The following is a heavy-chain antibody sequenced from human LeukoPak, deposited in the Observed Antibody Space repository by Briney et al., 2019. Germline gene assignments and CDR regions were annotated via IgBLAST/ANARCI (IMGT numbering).Heavy chain of an antibody. CDR1: GFTYSSYS. Sequence: GGSLRLSCAASGFTYSSYSMNWVRQAPGKGLEWVSSISSSSSYIYYADSVKGRFTVSRDNAKTSPYLQMNSLRAEDTAVYYCARDGARDYYGMDVWGQGTTVTVSS. J-gene: IGHJ6*02. CDR3: ARDGARDYYGMDV. CDR2: ISSSSSYI. D-gene: IGHD1-26*01. V-gene: IGHV3-21*01.